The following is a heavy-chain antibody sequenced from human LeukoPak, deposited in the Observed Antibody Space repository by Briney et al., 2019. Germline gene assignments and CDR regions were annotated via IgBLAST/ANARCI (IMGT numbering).Heavy chain of an antibody. CDR3: ARDFLDTWSYWLPATRLSRKCPDGCLENHDAFDI. CDR2: IRYDGSNK. V-gene: IGHV3-30*02. Sequence: PGGSLRLSCEASGFTFSSYGMHWVRQAPGKGLEWVAFIRYDGSNKYYADSVKGRFTISRDNAKNSLYLQMNSLRAEDTAVYYCARDFLDTWSYWLPATRLSRKCPDGCLENHDAFDIWGQGTMVTVSS. CDR1: GFTFSSYG. J-gene: IGHJ3*02. D-gene: IGHD1-26*01.